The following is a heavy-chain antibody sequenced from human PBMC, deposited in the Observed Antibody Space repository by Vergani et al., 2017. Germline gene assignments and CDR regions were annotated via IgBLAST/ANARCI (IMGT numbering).Heavy chain of an antibody. CDR3: ARETTYYYGSGSYEGFVYYYGMDV. CDR1: GFTFSSYG. Sequence: QVQLVESGGGVVQPGRSLRLSCAASGFTFSSYGMHWVRQAPGKGLEWVAVISYDGSNKYYADSVKGRFTISRDNSKNTLYLQMNSLRAEDTAVYYCARETTYYYGSGSYEGFVYYYGMDVWGQGTTVTVSS. V-gene: IGHV3-30*03. D-gene: IGHD3-10*01. J-gene: IGHJ6*02. CDR2: ISYDGSNK.